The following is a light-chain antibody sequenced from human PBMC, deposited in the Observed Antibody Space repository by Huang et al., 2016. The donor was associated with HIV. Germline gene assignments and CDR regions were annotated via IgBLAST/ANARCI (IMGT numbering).Light chain of an antibody. CDR2: DTS. Sequence: ELVLTQSPATLSLSPGQRATLSCRASQSVSSYLAGDQQKPGQAPRLIIYDTSKRATGVPARFSGSGSGTDFTLTINRLEPEDFAVYYCQQHSNWPLLGQGTKLEI. CDR1: QSVSSY. J-gene: IGKJ2*01. CDR3: QQHSNWPL. V-gene: IGKV3-11*01.